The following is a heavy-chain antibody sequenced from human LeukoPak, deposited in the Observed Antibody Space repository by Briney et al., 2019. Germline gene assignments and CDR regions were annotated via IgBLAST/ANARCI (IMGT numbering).Heavy chain of an antibody. V-gene: IGHV3-23*01. D-gene: IGHD3-22*01. CDR1: GGTFSSYA. CDR3: AKDNPHSQYYYDSSGYYDY. Sequence: GASVKVSCKASGGTFSSYAMSWVRQAPGKGLEWVSAISGSGGSTYYADSVKGRFTISRDNSKNTLYLQMNSLRTEDTAVYYCAKDNPHSQYYYDSSGYYDYWGQGTLVTVSS. CDR2: ISGSGGST. J-gene: IGHJ4*02.